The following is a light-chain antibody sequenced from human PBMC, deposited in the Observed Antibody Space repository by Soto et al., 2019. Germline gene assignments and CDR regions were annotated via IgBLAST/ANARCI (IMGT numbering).Light chain of an antibody. CDR2: EGT. CDR3: CSYAGGGTYV. Sequence: QSALTQPASVSGSPGQSITISCTGTISDVGNYNLVSWYQQHPGKAPKLMMYEGTERPSGVSNRFSGSKSGNTASLTISGLQAEDEADYYCCSYAGGGTYVFGTGTKLTVL. J-gene: IGLJ1*01. V-gene: IGLV2-23*01. CDR1: ISDVGNYNL.